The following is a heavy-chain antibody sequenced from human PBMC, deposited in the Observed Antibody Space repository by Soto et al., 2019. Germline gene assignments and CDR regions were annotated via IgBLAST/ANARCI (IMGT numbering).Heavy chain of an antibody. CDR3: ARGKLGYDFWSGYYVIEYFDY. CDR1: GGSFSGYY. J-gene: IGHJ4*02. CDR2: INHSGST. Sequence: ETLSLTCAVYGGSFSGYYWSWIRQPPGKGLEWIGEINHSGSTNYNPSLKSRVTISVDTSKNQFSLKLSSVTAADTAVYYCARGKLGYDFWSGYYVIEYFDYWGQGTLGTVS. V-gene: IGHV4-34*01. D-gene: IGHD3-3*01.